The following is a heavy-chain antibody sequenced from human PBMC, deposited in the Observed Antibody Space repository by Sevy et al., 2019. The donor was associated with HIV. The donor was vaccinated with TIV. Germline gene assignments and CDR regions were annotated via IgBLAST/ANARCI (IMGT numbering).Heavy chain of an antibody. V-gene: IGHV3-7*03. Sequence: GGSLRLSCAASGFAFNSYRMSWVRQAPGMGLQWVGTIKEDGSEKYYVDSMKGRFTISRDNAKNSLYLQMNSLRAEDTAVYYCARDWRGYIGSGSDYYYYGMDVWGQGTTVTVSS. D-gene: IGHD3-10*01. CDR1: GFAFNSYR. CDR3: ARDWRGYIGSGSDYYYYGMDV. J-gene: IGHJ6*02. CDR2: IKEDGSEK.